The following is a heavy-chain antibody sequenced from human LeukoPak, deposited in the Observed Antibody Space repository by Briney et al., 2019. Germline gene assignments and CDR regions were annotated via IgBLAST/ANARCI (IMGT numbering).Heavy chain of an antibody. CDR2: ISSSSSSYI. CDR1: GFTFSSYS. CDR3: AREGSSWYSGGFDY. Sequence: GGSLRLSCAASGFTFSSYSMNWVRQAPGKGLEWVSSISSSSSSYIYYADSVKGRFTISRDNAKNSLYLQMNSLRAEDTAVYYRAREGSSWYSGGFDYWGQGTLVTVSS. D-gene: IGHD6-13*01. V-gene: IGHV3-21*01. J-gene: IGHJ4*02.